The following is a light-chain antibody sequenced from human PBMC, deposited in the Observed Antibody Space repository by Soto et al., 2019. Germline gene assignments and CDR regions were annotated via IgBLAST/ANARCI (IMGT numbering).Light chain of an antibody. Sequence: EIEMTQSPATLSVSPGERVTLSCRASQSVSSDLAWYQQKPGQAPRLLIYGASTRASGIPDRFSGSGFGTVFTLTISRLQSEDFAVYYCQQNKDWLTFGGGTKVDNK. CDR3: QQNKDWLT. CDR2: GAS. V-gene: IGKV3-15*01. J-gene: IGKJ4*01. CDR1: QSVSSD.